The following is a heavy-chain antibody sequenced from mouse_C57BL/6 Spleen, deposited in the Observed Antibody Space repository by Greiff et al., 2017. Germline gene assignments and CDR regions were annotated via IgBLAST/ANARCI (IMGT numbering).Heavy chain of an antibody. J-gene: IGHJ4*01. D-gene: IGHD2-3*01. CDR1: GYSFTGYF. Sequence: VQLQQSGPELVKPGDSVKISCKASGYSFTGYFMNWVMQSHGKSLEWIGRINPYNGDTFYNQKFKGKATLTVDKSSSTAHMELRSLTSEYSAVYYCARSVDGYRYYCAMDYWGQGTSVTVSS. CDR2: INPYNGDT. CDR3: ARSVDGYRYYCAMDY. V-gene: IGHV1-20*01.